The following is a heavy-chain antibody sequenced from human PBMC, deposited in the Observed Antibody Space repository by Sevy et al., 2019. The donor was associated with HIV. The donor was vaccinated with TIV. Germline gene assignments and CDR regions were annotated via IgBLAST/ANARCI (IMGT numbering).Heavy chain of an antibody. CDR3: ARDRTYSSSWYYYYYGMDV. J-gene: IGHJ6*02. CDR2: IKQDGSEK. D-gene: IGHD6-13*01. CDR1: GFTFSSYW. Sequence: GGSLRLSCAASGFTFSSYWMSWVRQAPGKGLEWVANIKQDGSEKYYVDSVKGRFTISRDKAKNSLYLQMNSLRAEDTAVYYCARDRTYSSSWYYYYYGMDVWGQGTTVTVSS. V-gene: IGHV3-7*03.